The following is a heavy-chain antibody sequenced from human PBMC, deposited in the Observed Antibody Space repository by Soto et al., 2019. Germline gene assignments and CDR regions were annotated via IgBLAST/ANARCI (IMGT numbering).Heavy chain of an antibody. CDR1: GFIFSTYG. Sequence: QVQLLESGGGVVQPGRSLRLSCAASGFIFSTYGMRWVRQAPGKGLEWVAVIWRDGSNKYYADSVKGRFTISRDNSKNIEWPLMNSQRAEDPAIYYCVRAVSPYDLWGQGSLV. J-gene: IGHJ4*02. CDR3: VRAVSPYDL. V-gene: IGHV3-33*01. D-gene: IGHD6-19*01. CDR2: IWRDGSNK.